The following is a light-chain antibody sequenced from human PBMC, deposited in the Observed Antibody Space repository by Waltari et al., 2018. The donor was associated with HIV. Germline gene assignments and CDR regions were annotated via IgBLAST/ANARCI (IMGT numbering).Light chain of an antibody. Sequence: QSALTQPASVSGSPGQSITISCTGSSSDVGSYNLVSWYQQHPGKAPKLRISEGINRPSGVSNRVSGCKSGNTASLTISGLQAEDEADYYCCSYAGSSNWVFGGGTQLTVL. V-gene: IGLV2-23*01. CDR2: EGI. CDR3: CSYAGSSNWV. CDR1: SSDVGSYNL. J-gene: IGLJ3*02.